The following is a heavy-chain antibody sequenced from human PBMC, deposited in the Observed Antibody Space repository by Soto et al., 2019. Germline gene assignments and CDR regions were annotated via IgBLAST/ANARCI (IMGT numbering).Heavy chain of an antibody. Sequence: QVQLVESGGGVVQPGRSLRLSCAASGFTFSSYAMHWVRQAPGKGLEWVAVISYDGSNKYYADSLKGRFTISRDNSKNTLYLQMNSLRAEDTAVYYCARTLGYCSGGSCLKHYYFDYWGQGTLVTVSS. J-gene: IGHJ4*02. CDR1: GFTFSSYA. D-gene: IGHD2-15*01. CDR2: ISYDGSNK. CDR3: ARTLGYCSGGSCLKHYYFDY. V-gene: IGHV3-30-3*01.